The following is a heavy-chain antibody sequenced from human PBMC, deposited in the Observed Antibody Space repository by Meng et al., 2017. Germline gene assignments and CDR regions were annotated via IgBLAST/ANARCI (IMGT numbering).Heavy chain of an antibody. CDR1: GGTFSSYA. J-gene: IGHJ4*02. V-gene: IGHV1-69*01. D-gene: IGHD7-27*01. CDR2: IIPIFGTA. Sequence: QVQRVESGAEVKKLGPSLKVSCKASGGTFSSYAISWVRQAPGQGLEWMGGIIPIFGTANYAQKFQGRVTITADESTSTAYMELSSLRSEDTAVYYCASNDGTGDRTGGNYWGQGTLVTVSS. CDR3: ASNDGTGDRTGGNY.